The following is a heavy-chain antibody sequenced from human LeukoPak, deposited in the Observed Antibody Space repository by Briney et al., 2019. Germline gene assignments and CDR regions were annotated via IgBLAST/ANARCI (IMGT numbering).Heavy chain of an antibody. D-gene: IGHD4-17*01. V-gene: IGHV3-74*01. Sequence: GGSLRLSCAASGFTFSSYWMHWVRQAPGKGLVWVSRINSDGISTTYADSVKGRFTISRDNDKNTLYLKMNSLRAEDTAVYYCARGGTVTPWGYWGQGTLVTVSS. CDR1: GFTFSSYW. CDR2: INSDGIST. CDR3: ARGGTVTPWGY. J-gene: IGHJ4*02.